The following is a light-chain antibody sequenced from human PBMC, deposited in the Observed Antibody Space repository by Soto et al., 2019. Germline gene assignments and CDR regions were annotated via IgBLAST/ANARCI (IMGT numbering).Light chain of an antibody. CDR2: DAS. Sequence: EIVLTQSPASLSLSPGERATLSCRASQGVSSYLAWYQQKPGQAPRLLIYDASNRATGIPARFSGSGSGTDFTLTISSLEPEDFAVYYCQQRSSWPRTFGQGTKVDIK. J-gene: IGKJ1*01. CDR1: QGVSSY. V-gene: IGKV3-11*01. CDR3: QQRSSWPRT.